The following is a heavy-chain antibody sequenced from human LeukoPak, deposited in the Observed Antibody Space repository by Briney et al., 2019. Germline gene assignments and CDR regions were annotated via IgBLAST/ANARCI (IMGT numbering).Heavy chain of an antibody. Sequence: GESLKISCKSSGYSFTSYWIGWVRQMPGKGLEWMRIMYPGDSDTRYSPSFQGQVTISADKSISTAYLQWSGLKASDTAMYYCARSYSSSWYGLDAFDIWGQGKMVTVSS. CDR2: MYPGDSDT. CDR3: ARSYSSSWYGLDAFDI. J-gene: IGHJ3*02. D-gene: IGHD6-13*01. CDR1: GYSFTSYW. V-gene: IGHV5-51*01.